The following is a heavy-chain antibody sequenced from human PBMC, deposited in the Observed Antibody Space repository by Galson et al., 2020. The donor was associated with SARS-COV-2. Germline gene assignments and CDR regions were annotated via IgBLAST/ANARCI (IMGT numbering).Heavy chain of an antibody. J-gene: IGHJ4*01. CDR2: IFYNGNT. V-gene: IGHV4-31*03. CDR3: TKDWNGPVYD. Sequence: ETSETLSLTCTVSGGSVSSYGYHWGWIRQHPGKGLEWIGSIFYNGNTDYNPSLKSRVSIARDTSKNHFSLKLSSVTAADTVVYYCTKDWNGPVYDWGQGTLVTVSS. D-gene: IGHD2-8*01. CDR1: GGSVSSYGYH.